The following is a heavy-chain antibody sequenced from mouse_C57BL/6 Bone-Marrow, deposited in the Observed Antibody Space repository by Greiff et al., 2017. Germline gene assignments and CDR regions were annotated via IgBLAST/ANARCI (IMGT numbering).Heavy chain of an antibody. D-gene: IGHD2-4*01. Sequence: DVQLVESGGDLVKPGGSLKLSCAASGFTFSSYGMSWVRQTPDKRLEWVATISSGGSYTYYPDSVKGRFTISRDNAKNTLYLQMSSLKSEDTAMYYCARFYYDYSLFAYWGQGTLVTVSA. CDR3: ARFYYDYSLFAY. V-gene: IGHV5-6*01. CDR1: GFTFSSYG. CDR2: ISSGGSYT. J-gene: IGHJ3*01.